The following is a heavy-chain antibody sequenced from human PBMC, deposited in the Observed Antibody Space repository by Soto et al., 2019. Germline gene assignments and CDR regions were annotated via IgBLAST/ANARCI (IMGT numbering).Heavy chain of an antibody. V-gene: IGHV3-33*06. J-gene: IGHJ6*02. CDR1: GFTFSSYG. CDR3: AKDRRADWESYYYYAMDV. D-gene: IGHD1-26*01. CDR2: IWYDGSNK. Sequence: GGSLRLSCAASGFTFSSYGMHWVRQAPGKGLEWVAVIWYDGSNKYYADSVKGRFTISRDNSKNTLYLQMNSLRAEDTAVYYCAKDRRADWESYYYYAMDVWGQGTMVTVSS.